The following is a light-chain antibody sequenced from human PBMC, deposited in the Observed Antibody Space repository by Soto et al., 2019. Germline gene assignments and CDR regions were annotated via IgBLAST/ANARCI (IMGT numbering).Light chain of an antibody. CDR1: SSDVGSYDL. J-gene: IGLJ1*01. Sequence: QSALTQPASVAGSPGRSITISCTGTSSDVGSYDLVSWYQQHPGKAPKLIIYEVTKWPSGVSTRFSGSKSGNTASLTISGLQVEDEADYYCCSYAGSNRGVFGTGTKLTVL. CDR3: CSYAGSNRGV. CDR2: EVT. V-gene: IGLV2-23*02.